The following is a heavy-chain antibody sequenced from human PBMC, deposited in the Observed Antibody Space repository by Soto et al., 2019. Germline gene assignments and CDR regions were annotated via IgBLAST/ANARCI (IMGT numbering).Heavy chain of an antibody. J-gene: IGHJ4*02. D-gene: IGHD3-3*01. Sequence: GGSLRLSCAASGFTFSSCAMHWVRQAPGKGLEWVALISYDGSNKYYADSVKGRFTISRDNSKNTLYLQMNSLRAEDTAVYYCARDRRDLRFLEWSYYFDYWGQGTLVTVSS. CDR3: ARDRRDLRFLEWSYYFDY. CDR1: GFTFSSCA. CDR2: ISYDGSNK. V-gene: IGHV3-30-3*01.